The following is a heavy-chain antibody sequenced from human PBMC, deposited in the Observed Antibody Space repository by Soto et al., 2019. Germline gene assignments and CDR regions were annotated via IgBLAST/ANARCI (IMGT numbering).Heavy chain of an antibody. CDR2: IYSGGST. J-gene: IGHJ4*02. CDR1: GFTVSSNY. CDR3: ARDPSGPEQFDY. Sequence: PGGSLRLSCAASGFTVSSNYMSWVRQAPGKGLEWVSVIYSGGSTYYADSVKGRFTISRDNSKNTLYLQMNSLRAEDTAVYYCARDPSGPEQFDYWGQGTLVTVSS. V-gene: IGHV3-53*01. D-gene: IGHD6-19*01.